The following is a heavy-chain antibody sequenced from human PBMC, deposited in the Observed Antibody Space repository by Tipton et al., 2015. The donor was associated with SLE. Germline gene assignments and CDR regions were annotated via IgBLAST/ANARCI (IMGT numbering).Heavy chain of an antibody. CDR2: IKQNGSEK. CDR3: VRGEDL. CDR1: GFTFRSHW. Sequence: GSLRLSCAGSGFTFRSHWMRWIRQAPGKGLEWVANIKQNGSEKYYVDSVKGRFTISRDNAKNSLYLQMNSLRAEDTAVYYCVRGEDLWGQGTLVTVSS. V-gene: IGHV3-7*04. J-gene: IGHJ5*02. D-gene: IGHD1-26*01.